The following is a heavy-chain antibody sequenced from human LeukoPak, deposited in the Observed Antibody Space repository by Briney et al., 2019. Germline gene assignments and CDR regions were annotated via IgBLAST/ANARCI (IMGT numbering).Heavy chain of an antibody. CDR2: ISSNGGST. Sequence: GGSLRLSCAASGFTFSSYAMHWVRQAPGKGLEYVSAISSNGGSTYYAISVKGRFTISRDNSKNTLYLQMGSLRAEDMAVYYCAGGKSFHFDYWGQGTLVTVSS. CDR3: AGGKSFHFDY. V-gene: IGHV3-64*01. CDR1: GFTFSSYA. J-gene: IGHJ4*02.